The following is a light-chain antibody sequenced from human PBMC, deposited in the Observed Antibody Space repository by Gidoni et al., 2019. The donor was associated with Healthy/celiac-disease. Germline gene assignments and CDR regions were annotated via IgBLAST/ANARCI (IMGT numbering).Light chain of an antibody. Sequence: DIQMTQSPSSLSASVGDRVTITCRASQGISNYLAWYQQKPGKVPKLLIYAASTLQSGVPSRFRCSGSGTDFTLTISSLQPEDVATYYCQKYNSPPLTFGGGTKVEIK. CDR2: AAS. J-gene: IGKJ4*01. CDR3: QKYNSPPLT. CDR1: QGISNY. V-gene: IGKV1-27*01.